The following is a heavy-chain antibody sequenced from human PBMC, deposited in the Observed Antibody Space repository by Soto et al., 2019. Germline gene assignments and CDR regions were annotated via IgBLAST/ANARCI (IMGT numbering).Heavy chain of an antibody. CDR1: GGSISSSSW. D-gene: IGHD6-13*01. Sequence: PSETLSLTCAVSGGSISSSSWWSWVRQPPGKGLEWIGEIYHTGNTNYNPSLERRVTISVDKSKNQFSLNLNSVTAADPAVYYCARHARAAASNRRYYYNYWGQGTLGTVSS. CDR2: IYHTGNT. CDR3: ARHARAAASNRRYYYNY. J-gene: IGHJ4*02. V-gene: IGHV4-4*02.